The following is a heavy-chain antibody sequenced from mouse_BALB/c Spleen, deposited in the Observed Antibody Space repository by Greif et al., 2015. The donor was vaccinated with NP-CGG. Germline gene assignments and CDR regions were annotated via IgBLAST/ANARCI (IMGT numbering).Heavy chain of an antibody. D-gene: IGHD2-1*01. CDR2: IYPSDSYT. J-gene: IGHJ4*01. V-gene: IGHV1-69*02. Sequence: VQVVESGAELVRPGASVKLSCKASGYTFTSYWINWVKQRPGQGLEWIGNIYPSDSYTNYNQKFKDKATLTVDKSSSTAYMQLSSPTSEDSAVYYCTTLYYGNYVYYAMDYWGQGTSVTVSS. CDR1: GYTFTSYW. CDR3: TTLYYGNYVYYAMDY.